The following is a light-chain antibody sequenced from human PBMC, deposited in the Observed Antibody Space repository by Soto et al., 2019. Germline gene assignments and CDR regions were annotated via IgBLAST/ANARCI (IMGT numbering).Light chain of an antibody. J-gene: IGKJ1*01. V-gene: IGKV1-5*03. CDR2: EAS. Sequence: DIQMAQSPSTLSASVGDRVTITWRASQSISSWLAWYQQRTGKAPKILIYEASSLASGVPSRFRGSGSGTEFTLTISRLQPDDFETYYCQQYNSYPWTFGQGTKVDIK. CDR1: QSISSW. CDR3: QQYNSYPWT.